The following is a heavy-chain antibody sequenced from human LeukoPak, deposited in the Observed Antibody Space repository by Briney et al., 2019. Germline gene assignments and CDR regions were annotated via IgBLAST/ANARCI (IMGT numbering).Heavy chain of an antibody. J-gene: IGHJ6*02. V-gene: IGHV3-30-3*01. Sequence: GGSLRLSCAASGFTFSSYAMHWVRQAPGKGLEWVAVISYDGSNKYYADSVKGRFTISRDNSKNTLYLQMNSLRAEDTAVYYCARDGIGFLDHYYGMDVWGQGTTVTVSS. D-gene: IGHD1-1*01. CDR3: ARDGIGFLDHYYGMDV. CDR2: ISYDGSNK. CDR1: GFTFSSYA.